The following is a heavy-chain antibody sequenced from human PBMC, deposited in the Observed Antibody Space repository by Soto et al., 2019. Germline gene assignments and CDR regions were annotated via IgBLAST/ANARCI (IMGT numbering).Heavy chain of an antibody. CDR3: AKDDHSRSGAGGADYYYYYMDV. Sequence: EVQLLESGGGLVQPGGSLRLSCAASGFTFSSYAMSSVRQAPGTGLEWLSAISGPGGSTYYADAVKGRFTISRDNSKNTLYPQMNWLRAEDTAVYYCAKDDHSRSGAGGADYYYYYMDVWGKGTTVTVSS. V-gene: IGHV3-23*01. CDR2: ISGPGGST. CDR1: GFTFSSYA. J-gene: IGHJ6*03. D-gene: IGHD6-13*01.